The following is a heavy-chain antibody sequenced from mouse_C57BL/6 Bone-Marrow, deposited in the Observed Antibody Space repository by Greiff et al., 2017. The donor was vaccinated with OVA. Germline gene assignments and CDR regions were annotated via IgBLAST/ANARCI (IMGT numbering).Heavy chain of an antibody. D-gene: IGHD6-1*01. CDR3: TGLLLLQGY. CDR1: GFTFSNYW. J-gene: IGHJ2*01. CDR2: IRLKSDNYAT. V-gene: IGHV6-3*01. Sequence: EVHLVESGGGLVQPGGSMKLSCVASGFTFSNYWMNWVRQSPEKGLEWVAQIRLKSDNYATHYAESVKGRFTISRDDSKSSVYLQMNNLRAEDTGIYYCTGLLLLQGYWGQGTTLTVSS.